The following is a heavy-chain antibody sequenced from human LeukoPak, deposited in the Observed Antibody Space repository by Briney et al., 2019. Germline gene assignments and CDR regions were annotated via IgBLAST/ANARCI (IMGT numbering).Heavy chain of an antibody. V-gene: IGHV4-34*01. CDR2: INHSGST. Sequence: PSETLSLTCAVYGGSFSGYYWSWIRQPPGKGLEWSGEINHSGSTNYNPSLKSRVTISVDTSKNQFSLKLSSVTAADTAVYYCARERGIVVVTARNWFDPWGQGTLVTVSS. CDR1: GGSFSGYY. J-gene: IGHJ5*02. D-gene: IGHD2-21*02. CDR3: ARERGIVVVTARNWFDP.